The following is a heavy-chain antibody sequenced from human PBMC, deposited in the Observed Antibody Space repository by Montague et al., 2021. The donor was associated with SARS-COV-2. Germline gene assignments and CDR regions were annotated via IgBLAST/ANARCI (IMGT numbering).Heavy chain of an antibody. V-gene: IGHV3-9*01. CDR3: AKGAAKTFYYNGMDV. Sequence: SLRLSFVASGFTFGDYSLHWVRQAPGKGLEWVSAISWNRGYIDYAGSVKGRFTISRDNDKNSLYLEMNSLSAEDTALYYCAKGAAKTFYYNGMDVRGQGTTVTVSS. CDR2: ISWNRGYI. D-gene: IGHD6-25*01. J-gene: IGHJ6*02. CDR1: GFTFGDYS.